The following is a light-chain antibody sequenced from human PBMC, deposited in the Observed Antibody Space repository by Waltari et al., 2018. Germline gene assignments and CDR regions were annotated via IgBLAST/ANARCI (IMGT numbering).Light chain of an antibody. J-gene: IGLJ2*01. Sequence: QSALTQPASVSGSPGQSITISCTGTSSDVGTYNYVSWYQQHPGKAPNLMIFDVSIRPSWVSIRFSGSTSGNTASLTISGLQAEDEADYYCSSYISSSTLELFGGGTSLTVL. V-gene: IGLV2-14*03. CDR3: SSYISSSTLEL. CDR1: SSDVGTYNY. CDR2: DVS.